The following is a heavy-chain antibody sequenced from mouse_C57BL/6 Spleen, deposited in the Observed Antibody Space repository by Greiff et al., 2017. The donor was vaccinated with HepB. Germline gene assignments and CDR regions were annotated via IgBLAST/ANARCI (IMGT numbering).Heavy chain of an antibody. CDR2: INYDGSST. Sequence: EVKLVESEGGLVQPGSSMKLSCTASGFTFSDYYMAWVRQVPEKGLEWVANINYDGSSTYYLDSLKSRFIISRDNAKNILYLQMSSLKSEDIATYYCARDDGNYFDYWGQGTTLTVSS. CDR1: GFTFSDYY. V-gene: IGHV5-16*01. J-gene: IGHJ2*01. D-gene: IGHD1-1*01. CDR3: ARDDGNYFDY.